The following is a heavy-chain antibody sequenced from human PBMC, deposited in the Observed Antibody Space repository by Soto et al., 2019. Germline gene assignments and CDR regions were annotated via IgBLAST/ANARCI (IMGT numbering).Heavy chain of an antibody. Sequence: SETLSLTCTVSGGSISSAGYYWSWIRQHPGKGLEWIGYIYYSGSTYYNPSLKSRVTISVDTSKNQFSLKLSSVTAADTAVYYCARDRDGYCSSTSCSYYGMDVWGQGTTVTVSS. J-gene: IGHJ6*02. CDR2: IYYSGST. V-gene: IGHV4-31*03. CDR1: GGSISSAGYY. D-gene: IGHD2-2*01. CDR3: ARDRDGYCSSTSCSYYGMDV.